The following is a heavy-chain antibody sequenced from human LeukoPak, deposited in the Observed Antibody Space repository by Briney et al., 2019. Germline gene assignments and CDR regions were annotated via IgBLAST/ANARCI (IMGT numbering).Heavy chain of an antibody. D-gene: IGHD5-12*01. V-gene: IGHV4-31*03. Sequence: SETLSLTCTVSGGSISSGGYYWSWIRQHPGKGLEWIGYIYYSGSTYYNPSLKSRLTISVDTSKNQFSLRLSSVTAADTAVYYCARGRYGGYPNNYFDPWGQGILVTVSS. CDR1: GGSISSGGYY. J-gene: IGHJ5*02. CDR3: ARGRYGGYPNNYFDP. CDR2: IYYSGST.